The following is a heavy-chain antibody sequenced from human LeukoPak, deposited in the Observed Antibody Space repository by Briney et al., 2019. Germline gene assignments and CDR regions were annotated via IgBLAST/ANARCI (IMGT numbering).Heavy chain of an antibody. Sequence: SETLSLTCTVSGGSISSYYWSWIRQPPGKGLEWIGYIYYSGSTNYNPSLKSRVTISVDTSKNQFSLKLSSVTAADTAVYYCASGIKWLRAVAGVWYFDLWGRGTLVTVSS. CDR1: GGSISSYY. V-gene: IGHV4-59*01. D-gene: IGHD5-12*01. CDR3: ASGIKWLRAVAGVWYFDL. J-gene: IGHJ2*01. CDR2: IYYSGST.